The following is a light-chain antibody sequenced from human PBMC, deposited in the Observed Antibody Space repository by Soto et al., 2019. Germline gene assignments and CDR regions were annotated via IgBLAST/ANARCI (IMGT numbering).Light chain of an antibody. CDR2: GAS. Sequence: EVGLTHSPGTLSLSPLEIATLSCSASQSVSSSYLAWYQQKPGQAPRLLIYGASSRATGIPDRFSGSGSGTNFTLTVSKLEPEDFAVYYCQQYGISPWTFGQGTKVDI. J-gene: IGKJ1*01. V-gene: IGKV3-20*01. CDR3: QQYGISPWT. CDR1: QSVSSSY.